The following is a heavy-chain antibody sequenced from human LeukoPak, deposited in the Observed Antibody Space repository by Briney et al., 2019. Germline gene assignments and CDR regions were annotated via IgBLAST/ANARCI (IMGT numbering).Heavy chain of an antibody. J-gene: IGHJ4*02. CDR3: ARVEDPRAARLVDY. D-gene: IGHD6-6*01. CDR1: GGTFSSYA. V-gene: IGHV1-69*04. Sequence: ASVKVSCKASGGTFSSYAISWVRQAPGQGLEWMGRIIPILGIANYAQKFQGRVTITADKSTSTAYMELSSLRSEDTAVYYCARVEDPRAARLVDYWGQGTLVTVSS. CDR2: IIPILGIA.